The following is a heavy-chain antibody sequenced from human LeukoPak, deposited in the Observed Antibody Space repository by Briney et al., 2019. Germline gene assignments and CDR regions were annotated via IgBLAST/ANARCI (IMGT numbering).Heavy chain of an antibody. V-gene: IGHV1-46*01. CDR1: GYTFISYG. CDR2: INPSGGST. Sequence: ASVKVSCKASGYTFISYGISWVRQAPGQGLEWMGIINPSGGSTSYAQKFQGRVTMTRDTSTSTVYMELSSLRSEDTAVYYCARDRGVVYYYYYMDVWGKGTTVNISS. CDR3: ARDRGVVYYYYYMDV. J-gene: IGHJ6*03. D-gene: IGHD2-2*01.